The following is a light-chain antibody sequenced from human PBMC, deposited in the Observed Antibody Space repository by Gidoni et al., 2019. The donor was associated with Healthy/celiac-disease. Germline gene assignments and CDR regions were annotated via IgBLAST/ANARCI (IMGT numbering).Light chain of an antibody. CDR1: QSVSSSY. CDR3: QQYGSSRWT. V-gene: IGKV3-20*01. CDR2: GAS. J-gene: IGKJ1*01. Sequence: LSPGERATLSCRASQSVSSSYLAWYQQKPGQAPRLLICGASSRATGIPDRFSGSGSGTDFTLTISRLEPEDFAVYYCQQYGSSRWTFSQGTKVEIK.